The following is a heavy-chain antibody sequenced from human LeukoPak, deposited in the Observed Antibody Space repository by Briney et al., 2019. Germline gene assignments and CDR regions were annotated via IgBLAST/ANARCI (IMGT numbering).Heavy chain of an antibody. CDR2: IFYSGNT. Sequence: PSATLSLTCTVSGDSITSHYWSWVRQAPGKGLEWIGYIFYSGNTNYSPSLKSRVNISLDTSKKQFSLRLTSVTTADTAVYFCARTGDYSRSTGGWFDPWGQGTLVTVSS. V-gene: IGHV4-59*11. D-gene: IGHD4-11*01. CDR1: GDSITSHY. CDR3: ARTGDYSRSTGGWFDP. J-gene: IGHJ5*02.